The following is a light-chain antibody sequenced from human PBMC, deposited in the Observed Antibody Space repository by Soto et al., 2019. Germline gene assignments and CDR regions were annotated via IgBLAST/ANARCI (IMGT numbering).Light chain of an antibody. Sequence: EIVMTQSPATLSVSPGERATLSCRASQSVSRHLVWYQQKPGQAPRLLIYGASARATGIPIRFSGSGSGTEFTLTISSLQSEDFATYYCQQYHDWSASVQGTKLDIK. CDR1: QSVSRH. V-gene: IGKV3D-15*01. CDR3: QQYHDWSA. J-gene: IGKJ1*01. CDR2: GAS.